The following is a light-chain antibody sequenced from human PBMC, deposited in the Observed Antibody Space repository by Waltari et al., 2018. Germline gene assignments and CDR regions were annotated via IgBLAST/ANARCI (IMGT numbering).Light chain of an antibody. CDR3: QQANSYPFT. Sequence: DTQMTQSPSSVSASVGARVKLTCRASQGISSWLAWYQQKPGKVPSLLIYAASSLQSGVPSRFSGSGSGTDFTLTISSLQPEYFATYYCQQANSYPFTFGPGTKVDMK. CDR2: AAS. V-gene: IGKV1-12*01. J-gene: IGKJ3*01. CDR1: QGISSW.